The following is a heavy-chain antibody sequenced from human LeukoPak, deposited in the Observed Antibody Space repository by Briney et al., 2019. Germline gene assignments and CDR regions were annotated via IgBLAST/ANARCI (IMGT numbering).Heavy chain of an antibody. V-gene: IGHV1-46*01. CDR1: GGSFSSYA. Sequence: ASVKVSCKASGGSFSSYAFSWVRQAPGQGLEWMGIINPSGGSTSYAQKFQGRVTMTRDMSTSTVYMELSSLRSEDTAVYYCARDTSGSYYYGGDYWGQGTLVTVSS. D-gene: IGHD1-26*01. CDR3: ARDTSGSYYYGGDY. J-gene: IGHJ4*02. CDR2: INPSGGST.